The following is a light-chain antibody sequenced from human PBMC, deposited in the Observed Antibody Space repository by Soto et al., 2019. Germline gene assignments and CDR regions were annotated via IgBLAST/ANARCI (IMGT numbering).Light chain of an antibody. CDR3: CSYAGTSSVV. Sequence: QSVLTQPASVSGSPGQSITISCIGTSSDVGSYNLVSWYQQHPGKAPKLMIYEGSKRPSGVSKRFSGSKSGNTASLTISGLQAEDEADYYCCSYAGTSSVVFGGGTKLTVL. J-gene: IGLJ2*01. V-gene: IGLV2-23*01. CDR2: EGS. CDR1: SSDVGSYNL.